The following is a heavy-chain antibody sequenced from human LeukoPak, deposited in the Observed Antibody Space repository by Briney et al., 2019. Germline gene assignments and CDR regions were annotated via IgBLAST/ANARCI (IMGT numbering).Heavy chain of an antibody. J-gene: IGHJ4*02. D-gene: IGHD3-22*01. CDR2: ISYDGSNK. CDR3: ATPLDYYDRSGYHQGGD. V-gene: IGHV3-30-3*01. CDR1: GFTFSSYA. Sequence: PGRSLRLSCAASGFTFSSYAMHWVRQAPGKGLERVAIISYDGSNKYYAGSVKGRFTISRDNAKSSLYLQMNSLRAEDTAVYYCATPLDYYDRSGYHQGGDWGQGTLVTVSS.